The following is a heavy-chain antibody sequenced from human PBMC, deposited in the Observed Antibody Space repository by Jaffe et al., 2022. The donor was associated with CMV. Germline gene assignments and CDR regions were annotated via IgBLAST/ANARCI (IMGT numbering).Heavy chain of an antibody. CDR1: GFTFSSYG. Sequence: QVQLVESGGGVVQPGRSLRLSCAASGFTFSSYGMHWVRQAPGKGLEWVAVIWYDGSNKYYADSVKGRFTISRDNSKNTLYLQMNSLRAEDTAVYYCARVEVPAAQGPYGMDVWGQGTTVTVSS. J-gene: IGHJ6*02. CDR3: ARVEVPAAQGPYGMDV. CDR2: IWYDGSNK. D-gene: IGHD2-2*01. V-gene: IGHV3-33*01.